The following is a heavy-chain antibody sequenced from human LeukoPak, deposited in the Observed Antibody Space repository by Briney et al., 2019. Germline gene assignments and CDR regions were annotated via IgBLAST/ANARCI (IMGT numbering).Heavy chain of an antibody. J-gene: IGHJ4*01. CDR1: GFTFSNYG. Sequence: GGSLRLSCAASGFTFSNYGVHWVRQAPGKGLEWVAVISYDGSNKYYADSVKGRFTISRDNSKNTLYLQMNSLRAEDTAVYYCAKDWGIAVAGFFDYWGQGTLVTVSS. D-gene: IGHD6-19*01. CDR2: ISYDGSNK. CDR3: AKDWGIAVAGFFDY. V-gene: IGHV3-30*18.